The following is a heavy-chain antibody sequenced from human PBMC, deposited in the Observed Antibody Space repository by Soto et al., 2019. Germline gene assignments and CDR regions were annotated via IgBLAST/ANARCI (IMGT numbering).Heavy chain of an antibody. CDR2: IYYSGST. Sequence: PSETLSLTCTVSGGSISSYYWSWIRQPPGKGLEWIGYIYYSGSTNYNPSLKSRVTISVDTSKNQFSLKLSSVTAADTAVYYCARGGAGSGSYYKVGYYYYYGMDVWGQGTTVTVSS. CDR3: ARGGAGSGSYYKVGYYYYYGMDV. J-gene: IGHJ6*02. V-gene: IGHV4-59*01. D-gene: IGHD3-10*01. CDR1: GGSISSYY.